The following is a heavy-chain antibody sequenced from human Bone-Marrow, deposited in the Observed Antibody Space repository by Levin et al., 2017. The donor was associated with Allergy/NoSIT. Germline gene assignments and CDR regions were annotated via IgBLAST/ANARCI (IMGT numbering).Heavy chain of an antibody. CDR2: INRGGTST. Sequence: SCAASGFAFSNYWMHWVRQAPGKGLVWGSRINRGGTSTTYADSVKGRFTISRDNAKNTLYLQMNSLRAEDTAVYYCARDPFAYNFGSGSYLDYWGQGTLVSVSS. J-gene: IGHJ4*02. D-gene: IGHD3-10*01. V-gene: IGHV3-74*01. CDR3: ARDPFAYNFGSGSYLDY. CDR1: GFAFSNYW.